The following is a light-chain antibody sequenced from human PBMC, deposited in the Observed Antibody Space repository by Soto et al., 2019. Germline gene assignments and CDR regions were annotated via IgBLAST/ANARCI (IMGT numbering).Light chain of an antibody. V-gene: IGKV3-20*01. J-gene: IGKJ1*01. CDR1: QSLSSTY. CDR2: AAS. Sequence: SQSLSSTYLAWYQQKPGQAPRLLIYAASSRATGIPDRFSASGSGTDFTLTISRLEPEDFTVYYCTHYAYSPNTSGQGSNADIK. CDR3: THYAYSPNT.